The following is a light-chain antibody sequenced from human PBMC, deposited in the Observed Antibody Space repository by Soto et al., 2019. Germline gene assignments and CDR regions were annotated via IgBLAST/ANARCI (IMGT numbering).Light chain of an antibody. CDR1: QSVSSY. Sequence: EIVFTPAPATLSFSRGERATLSCRASQSVSSYLAWYQQKPGQAPRLLIYDASNRATGIPARFSGSGSGTDFTLTISSLEPEDFAVYYCQQRSNWPSTFGGGTKVDIK. J-gene: IGKJ4*01. CDR2: DAS. CDR3: QQRSNWPST. V-gene: IGKV3-11*01.